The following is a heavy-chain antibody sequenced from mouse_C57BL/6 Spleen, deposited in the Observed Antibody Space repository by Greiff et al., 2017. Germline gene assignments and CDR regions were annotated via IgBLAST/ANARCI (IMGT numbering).Heavy chain of an antibody. CDR3: AREWHGYDYEGGEPAWFAY. Sequence: VQLQQSGAELVRPGTSVKVSCKASGYAFTNYLIEWVKQRPGQGLEWIGVINPGSGGTNYNEKFKGKATLTADKSSSTAYMQLSSLTSEDSAVYFCAREWHGYDYEGGEPAWFAYRGQGTLVTVSA. J-gene: IGHJ3*01. V-gene: IGHV1-54*01. D-gene: IGHD2-4*01. CDR1: GYAFTNYL. CDR2: INPGSGGT.